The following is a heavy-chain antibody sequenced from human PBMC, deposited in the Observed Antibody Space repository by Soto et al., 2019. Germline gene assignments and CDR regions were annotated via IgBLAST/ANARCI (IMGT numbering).Heavy chain of an antibody. CDR3: ARTTIAAAGTPFDY. Sequence: SETLSLTCAVSGYSIISGYYLVLIRHPPGKGLEWIGSIYHSGSTYYNPSLKSRVTISVDTSKNQFSLKLSSVTAADTAVYYCARTTIAAAGTPFDYWGQGTLVTVSS. CDR1: GYSIISGYY. D-gene: IGHD6-13*01. J-gene: IGHJ4*02. CDR2: IYHSGST. V-gene: IGHV4-38-2*01.